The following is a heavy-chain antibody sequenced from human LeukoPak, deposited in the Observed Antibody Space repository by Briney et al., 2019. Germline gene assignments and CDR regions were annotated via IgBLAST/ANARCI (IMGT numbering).Heavy chain of an antibody. CDR1: GFTFSSYG. V-gene: IGHV3-30*18. J-gene: IGHJ3*02. D-gene: IGHD6-19*01. CDR2: ISYDGSNK. Sequence: GGSLRLSCAASGFTFSSYGMHWVRQAPGKGLEWVAVISYDGSNKYYADSVKGQFTISRDNSKNTLYLQMNSLRAEDTAVYYCAKGRQWLVRNAFDIWGQGTMVTVSS. CDR3: AKGRQWLVRNAFDI.